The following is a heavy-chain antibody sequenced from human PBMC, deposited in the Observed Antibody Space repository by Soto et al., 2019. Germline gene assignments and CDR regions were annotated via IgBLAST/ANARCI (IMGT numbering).Heavy chain of an antibody. CDR1: GFSFSRHS. Sequence: GGSLRLSCAASGFSFSRHSMNWVRQAPGKGLEWVSSISPTSEYIYHADSVKGRFTISRDNAKNSLYLQMDSLRADDTAVYYCARKNYYAASGFYDYWGEGALVTVCS. J-gene: IGHJ4*02. D-gene: IGHD3-22*01. CDR2: ISPTSEYI. CDR3: ARKNYYAASGFYDY. V-gene: IGHV3-21*01.